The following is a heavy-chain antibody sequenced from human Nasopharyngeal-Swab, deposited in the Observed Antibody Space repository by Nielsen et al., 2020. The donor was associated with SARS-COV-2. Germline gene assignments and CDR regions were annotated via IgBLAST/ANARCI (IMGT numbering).Heavy chain of an antibody. J-gene: IGHJ2*01. V-gene: IGHV3-13*01. CDR1: GFTFSSYD. Sequence: GESLKISCAASGFTFSSYDMHWVRQATGKGLEWVSAIGTAGDTYYPASVKGRFTISRENAKNSLYLQMNSLRAGDTAVYYCARAGYSSGWFSGRWYFDLWGRGTLVTVSS. CDR2: IGTAGDT. CDR3: ARAGYSSGWFSGRWYFDL. D-gene: IGHD6-19*01.